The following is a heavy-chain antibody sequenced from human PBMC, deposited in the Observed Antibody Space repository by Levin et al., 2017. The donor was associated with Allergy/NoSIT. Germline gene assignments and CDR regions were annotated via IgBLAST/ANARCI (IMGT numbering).Heavy chain of an antibody. D-gene: IGHD5-18*01. CDR1: GGSVSSGSYY. CDR2: IYYSGST. V-gene: IGHV4-61*01. J-gene: IGHJ5*02. Sequence: SETLSLTCTVSGGSVSSGSYYWSWIRQPPGKGLEWIGYIYYSGSTSYNPSLKSRVTISVDTSKNQFSLKLSSVTAADTAVYYCARDVPRPDTAMVRWFDPWGQGTLVTVSS. CDR3: ARDVPRPDTAMVRWFDP.